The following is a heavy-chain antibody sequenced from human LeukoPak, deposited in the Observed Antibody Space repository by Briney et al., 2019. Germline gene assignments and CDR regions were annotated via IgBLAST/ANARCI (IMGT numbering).Heavy chain of an antibody. CDR3: ARDGVIAAAGTSLDY. J-gene: IGHJ4*02. CDR2: IIPIFGTA. Sequence: ASVKVSCKASGGTFSSYAISWVRQAPGQGLEWMGGIIPIFGTANYAQKFQGRVTITADKSTSTAYMELSSLRSEDTAVYYCARDGVIAAAGTSLDYWGQGTLVTVSS. D-gene: IGHD6-13*01. V-gene: IGHV1-69*06. CDR1: GGTFSSYA.